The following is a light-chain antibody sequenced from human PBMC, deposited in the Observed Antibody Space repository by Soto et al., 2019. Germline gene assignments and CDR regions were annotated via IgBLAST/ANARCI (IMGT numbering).Light chain of an antibody. CDR3: QQYEGSPFT. V-gene: IGKV3-20*01. Sequence: EIVLTQSPGTLSLSPGERATLSCRASQTIDRGYLAWYQHKRGQAPRLLIYGVSARAVGLPDRFGGSGSGTDFTLTISRLEPEDSAVYFCQQYEGSPFTFGQGTKVEI. J-gene: IGKJ2*01. CDR1: QTIDRGY. CDR2: GVS.